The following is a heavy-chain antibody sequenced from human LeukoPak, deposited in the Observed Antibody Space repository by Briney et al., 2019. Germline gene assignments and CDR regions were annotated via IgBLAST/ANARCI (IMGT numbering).Heavy chain of an antibody. Sequence: PSETLSLTCTVSGGSISSGSYYWSWIRQPAGKGLEWIGRIYTSGSTNYNPSLKSRVTISVDTSKNQFSLKLSFVTAADTAVYYCAREEVVAALLPSYYYYYMDVWGKGTTVTVSS. D-gene: IGHD2-15*01. CDR3: AREEVVAALLPSYYYYYMDV. CDR2: IYTSGST. J-gene: IGHJ6*03. V-gene: IGHV4-61*02. CDR1: GGSISSGSYY.